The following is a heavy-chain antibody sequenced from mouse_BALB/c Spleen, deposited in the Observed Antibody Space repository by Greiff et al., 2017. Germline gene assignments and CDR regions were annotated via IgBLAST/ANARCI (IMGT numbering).Heavy chain of an antibody. CDR3: TRSDYGYVAMDY. V-gene: IGHV1S81*02. CDR2: INPSNGGT. J-gene: IGHJ4*01. Sequence: QVQLQQSGAELVKPGASVKLSCKASGYTFTSYYMYWVKQRPGQGLEWIGEINPSNGGTNFNEKFKSKATLTVDKSSSTAYMQLSSLTSEDSAVYYCTRSDYGYVAMDYWGQGTSVTVSS. D-gene: IGHD1-2*01. CDR1: GYTFTSYY.